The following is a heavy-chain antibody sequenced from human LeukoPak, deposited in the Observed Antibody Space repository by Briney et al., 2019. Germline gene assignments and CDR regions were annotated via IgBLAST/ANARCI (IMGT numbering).Heavy chain of an antibody. D-gene: IGHD6-19*01. V-gene: IGHV4-59*01. CDR1: GGSISSYY. CDR3: ARPSTGYSSGWYWYFDL. CDR2: IYYRGIT. J-gene: IGHJ2*01. Sequence: PSEALSLTCTVPGGSISSYYWSWIREPPGKGLGRIGYIYYRGITNYNPSLKSRVTISVDTSTTQFSLKLSSVTAADTAVYYCARPSTGYSSGWYWYFDLWGRGTLVTVSS.